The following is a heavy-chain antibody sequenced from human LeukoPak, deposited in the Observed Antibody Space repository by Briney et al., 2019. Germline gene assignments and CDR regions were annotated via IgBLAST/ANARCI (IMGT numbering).Heavy chain of an antibody. CDR1: GFTFSSYW. J-gene: IGHJ6*03. Sequence: GGSLRLSCAASGFTFSSYWMSWVRQAPGKGLEWVANIKQDGSQKYYVDSVKGRLTISRDNANNLLYLQMNSLRAEDTAVYYCARDSFYCSSTSCYVSYYYYYMDVWGKGTTVTVSS. CDR2: IKQDGSQK. V-gene: IGHV3-7*01. CDR3: ARDSFYCSSTSCYVSYYYYYMDV. D-gene: IGHD2-2*01.